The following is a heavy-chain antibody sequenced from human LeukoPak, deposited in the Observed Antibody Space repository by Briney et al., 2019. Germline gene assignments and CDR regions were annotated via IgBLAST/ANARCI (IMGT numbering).Heavy chain of an antibody. CDR2: IYYSGST. V-gene: IGHV4-30-4*08. CDR3: ARSARIAARPQNFDY. Sequence: SETLSLTCTVSGGSISSGDYYWSWIRQPPGKGLEWIGYIYYSGSTYYNPSLKSRVTISVDTSKNQFSLKLRSVTAADTAVYFCARSARIAARPQNFDYWGQGTLVPVSS. J-gene: IGHJ4*02. D-gene: IGHD6-6*01. CDR1: GGSISSGDYY.